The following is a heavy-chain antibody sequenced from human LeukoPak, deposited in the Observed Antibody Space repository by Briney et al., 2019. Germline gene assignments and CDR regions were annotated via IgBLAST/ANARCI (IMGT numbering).Heavy chain of an antibody. Sequence: PGGSLRLSCAASEFTFGGYWMSWVRQAPGKGLEWVANIKQDGSEKYYVDSVKGRFTVSRDNAKKSLYLQMNSLRAEDTAVYYCARIYYDTSGDDWGQGTLVTVSS. CDR3: ARIYYDTSGDD. J-gene: IGHJ4*02. CDR1: EFTFGGYW. D-gene: IGHD3-22*01. CDR2: IKQDGSEK. V-gene: IGHV3-7*01.